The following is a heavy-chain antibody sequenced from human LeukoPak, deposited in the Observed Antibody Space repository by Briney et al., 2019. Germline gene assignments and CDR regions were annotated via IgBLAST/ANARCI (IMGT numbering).Heavy chain of an antibody. CDR1: GFTFSRYS. CDR2: ISYDGTNK. CDR3: VRDQKQYYYYYYGMDV. V-gene: IGHV3-30-3*01. J-gene: IGHJ6*02. Sequence: GGSLRLSCAASGFTFSRYSMHWVRQAPGKGLEWVAVISYDGTNKYYGDSVKGRFTMSRDNSKNTLSLQMTSLRDEDTAVYYCVRDQKQYYYYYYGMDVWGQGTTATVSS. D-gene: IGHD4-11*01.